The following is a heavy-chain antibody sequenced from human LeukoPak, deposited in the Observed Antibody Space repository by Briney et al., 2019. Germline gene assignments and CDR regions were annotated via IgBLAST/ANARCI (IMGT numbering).Heavy chain of an antibody. CDR2: ISSSGSTI. Sequence: QPGGSLRLSCAASGFTFSSYEMNWVRQAPGKGLEWVSYISSSGSTIYHADSVKGRFTISRDNAKNSLYLQMNSLRAEDTAVYYCVRVAGGGYFFAYAFDIWGQGTMVTVSS. V-gene: IGHV3-48*03. D-gene: IGHD1-26*01. CDR1: GFTFSSYE. CDR3: VRVAGGGYFFAYAFDI. J-gene: IGHJ3*02.